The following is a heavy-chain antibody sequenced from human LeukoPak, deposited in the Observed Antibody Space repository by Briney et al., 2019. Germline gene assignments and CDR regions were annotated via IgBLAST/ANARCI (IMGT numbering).Heavy chain of an antibody. CDR3: ARRNSVTQGLDN. J-gene: IGHJ4*02. CDR2: IRNKANSYTT. D-gene: IGHD5/OR15-5a*01. CDR1: GYTFINAY. Sequence: GGSLRLSCAVSGYTFINAYMNWVRQAPGKGLEWIGRIRNKANSYTTEYAASVKGRFTVSRDDSKNSLFLQMNSLESEDTAVYYCARRNSVTQGLDNWGQGTLVTVSS. V-gene: IGHV3-72*01.